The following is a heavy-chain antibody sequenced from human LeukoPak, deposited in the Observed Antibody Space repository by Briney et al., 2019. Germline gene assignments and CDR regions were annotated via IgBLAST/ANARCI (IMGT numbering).Heavy chain of an antibody. CDR2: ISSSSSTI. D-gene: IGHD5-24*01. V-gene: IGHV3-48*01. Sequence: PGGSLRLSCAASGFTFSSYSMNWVRQAPGKGLEWVSYISSSSSTIYYADSVKGRFTISRDNAKNSLYLQMNSLRAEDTAVYYCARDRWGFDYWAQGTLVTVSS. J-gene: IGHJ4*02. CDR1: GFTFSSYS. CDR3: ARDRWGFDY.